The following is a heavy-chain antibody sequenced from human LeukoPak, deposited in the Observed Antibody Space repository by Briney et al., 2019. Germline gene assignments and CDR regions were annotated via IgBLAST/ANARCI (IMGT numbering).Heavy chain of an antibody. D-gene: IGHD5-12*01. J-gene: IGHJ4*02. CDR1: GFTFSSYE. CDR3: ARDGYSGYDLDY. V-gene: IGHV3-48*03. CDR2: ISSSGSTV. Sequence: GGSLRLSCAASGFTFSSYEMNWVRQAPGKGLEWVSYISSSGSTVYYADSVKGRFTISRDNAKNSLYLQMNSLRAEDTAVYYCARDGYSGYDLDYWGQGTLVTVSS.